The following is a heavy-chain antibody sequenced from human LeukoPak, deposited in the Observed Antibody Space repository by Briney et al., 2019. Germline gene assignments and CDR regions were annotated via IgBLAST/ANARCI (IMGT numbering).Heavy chain of an antibody. CDR3: ARDGDMVSFDY. J-gene: IGHJ4*02. D-gene: IGHD3-10*01. V-gene: IGHV3-7*03. CDR1: GFTFSSYW. Sequence: GGSLRLSCAVSGFTFSSYWMSWVRQAPGKGLEWVANIKQDGSEKYYVDSVKGRFTISRDNAKNSLYLQMDSLRAEDTAVYYCARDGDMVSFDYWGQGTLVTVSS. CDR2: IKQDGSEK.